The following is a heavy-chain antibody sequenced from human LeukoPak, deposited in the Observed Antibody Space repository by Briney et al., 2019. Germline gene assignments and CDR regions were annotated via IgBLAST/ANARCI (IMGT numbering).Heavy chain of an antibody. J-gene: IGHJ4*02. CDR2: FDPEYNER. Sequence: GASVKVSCKVSGSTLTYLSMHWVRQAPGKGLEWMGGFDPEYNERIKAQQFQDRVTMTEDKSTDTAYMELSSLTSEDTAVYYCATGGTYFYYWGQGTLVTVSS. CDR1: GSTLTYLS. CDR3: ATGGTYFYY. V-gene: IGHV1-24*01.